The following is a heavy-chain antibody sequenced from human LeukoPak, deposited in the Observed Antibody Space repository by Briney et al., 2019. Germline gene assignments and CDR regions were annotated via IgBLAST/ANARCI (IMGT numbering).Heavy chain of an antibody. V-gene: IGHV4-34*11. CDR2: IYYTGTT. J-gene: IGHJ6*02. Sequence: SETLSLTCAVYGGSFSGYYWSWIRQPPGKALEWIGYIYYTGTTKYNPSLKSRATISLDTSKNQFSLKLTSVTAADTALFFCARGYDIDVWGQGTTVTVSS. CDR1: GGSFSGYY. CDR3: ARGYDIDV.